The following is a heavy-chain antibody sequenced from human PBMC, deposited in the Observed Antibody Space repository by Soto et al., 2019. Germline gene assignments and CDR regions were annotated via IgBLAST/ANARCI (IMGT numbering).Heavy chain of an antibody. Sequence: EVQLVESGGGLVQPGRSLRLSCTGSGFTLGAYAMSWVRQAPGKGLEWVGSIRSRAYGGTTEYAASVKGRFTISRDASKSIAYLQMDSLKTEVTVMYFCARYRLAADLSDFDYWGQGTLVTVSS. J-gene: IGHJ4*02. D-gene: IGHD6-25*01. V-gene: IGHV3-49*04. CDR3: ARYRLAADLSDFDY. CDR1: GFTLGAYA. CDR2: IRSRAYGGTT.